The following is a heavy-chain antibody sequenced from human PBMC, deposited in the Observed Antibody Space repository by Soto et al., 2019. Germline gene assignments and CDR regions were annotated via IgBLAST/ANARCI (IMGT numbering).Heavy chain of an antibody. CDR2: ILYDGGKN. Sequence: QVQLVESGGGVVQPGRSLRLSCAASGFTFNNYGMHWVRQAPGKGLEWVAHILYDGGKNYYADSVKGRITIPRDNSKNTLYMQMNSLTAEDTAVYFCAKSRDGYNFYFYYGMDVWGQGTAVTVSS. D-gene: IGHD5-12*01. CDR3: AKSRDGYNFYFYYGMDV. V-gene: IGHV3-30*18. CDR1: GFTFNNYG. J-gene: IGHJ6*02.